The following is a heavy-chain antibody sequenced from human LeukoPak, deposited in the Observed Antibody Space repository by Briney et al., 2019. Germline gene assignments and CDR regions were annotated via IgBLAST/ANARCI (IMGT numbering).Heavy chain of an antibody. Sequence: GGSLRLSCAASRFTFSSFGMHWVRQAPGKGPEWVAVISYDGSNKYYADSVKGRFTISRDNSKNTLYPQMNSLRAEDTAVYYCAKGRYYGSGNSFAYFQHWGQGTLVTVSS. D-gene: IGHD3-10*01. V-gene: IGHV3-30*18. J-gene: IGHJ1*01. CDR2: ISYDGSNK. CDR1: RFTFSSFG. CDR3: AKGRYYGSGNSFAYFQH.